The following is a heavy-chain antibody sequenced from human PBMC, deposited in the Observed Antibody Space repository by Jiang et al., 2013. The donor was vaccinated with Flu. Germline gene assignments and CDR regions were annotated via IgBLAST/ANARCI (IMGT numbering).Heavy chain of an antibody. CDR2: IYYSGST. Sequence: GLVKPSETLSLTCTVSGGSISSYYWSWIRQPPGKGLEWIGSIYYSGSTYYNPSLKSRVTISVDTSKNQFSLKLSSVTAADTAVYYCARHRGFSSSHCYFDYWGQGTLVTVSS. V-gene: IGHV4-39*01. CDR1: GGSISSYY. J-gene: IGHJ4*02. CDR3: ARHRGFSSSHCYFDY. D-gene: IGHD6-6*01.